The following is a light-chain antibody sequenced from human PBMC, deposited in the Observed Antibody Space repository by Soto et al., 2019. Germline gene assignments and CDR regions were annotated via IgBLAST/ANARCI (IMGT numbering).Light chain of an antibody. CDR1: SSDVGAYNF. Sequence: QSALTQPASVSGSPGQSITISCTGTSSDVGAYNFVSWHQQHPGKAPKLMISNVYDRPSGISYRFSGSKSGNTASLTISGLQGEDEADYYCSAYTVSRTYGFGTGTKLTVL. J-gene: IGLJ1*01. CDR2: NVY. CDR3: SAYTVSRTYG. V-gene: IGLV2-14*03.